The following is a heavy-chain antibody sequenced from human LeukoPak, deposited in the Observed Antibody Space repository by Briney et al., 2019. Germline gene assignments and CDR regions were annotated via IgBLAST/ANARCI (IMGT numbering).Heavy chain of an antibody. CDR2: INHSGST. D-gene: IGHD2-2*01. CDR3: AREFSTSCSPADY. V-gene: IGHV4-34*01. CDR1: GGSFSGYY. Sequence: SETLSLTCAVYGGSFSGYYWSWIRQPPGKGLEWIGEINHSGSTNYSPSLKSRVTISVDTSKNQFSLKLSSVTAADTAVYYCAREFSTSCSPADYWGQGTLVTVSS. J-gene: IGHJ4*02.